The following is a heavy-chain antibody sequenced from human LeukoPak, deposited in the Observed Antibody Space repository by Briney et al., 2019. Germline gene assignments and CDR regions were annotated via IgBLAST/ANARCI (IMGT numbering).Heavy chain of an antibody. J-gene: IGHJ2*01. V-gene: IGHV3-64*01. CDR2: ITSNGGST. CDR1: GFSFSSYA. D-gene: IGHD5-24*01. CDR3: ARVSGDGYTLYWYFDL. Sequence: GGSLRLSCAASGFSFSSYAMHWVRQAPGKGLEYVSSITSNGGSTNYANSVKGRFTISRDNSKNTVYLQMGSLRAEDMAVYYCARVSGDGYTLYWYFDLWGRGTLVTVSS.